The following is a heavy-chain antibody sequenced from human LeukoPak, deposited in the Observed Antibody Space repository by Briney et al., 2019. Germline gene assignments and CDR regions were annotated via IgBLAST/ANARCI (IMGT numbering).Heavy chain of an antibody. CDR2: ISSSSSYI. CDR1: GFTFNSYS. D-gene: IGHD3-16*01. Sequence: GGSLRLSCAASGFTFNSYSMNWVRQAPGKGLEWVSSISSSSSYIYYADSVKGRFTISRDNSKNTLYLQMNSLRAEDTAVYYCAKVTGGDMITYGGLDYWGQGTLVTVSS. V-gene: IGHV3-21*04. CDR3: AKVTGGDMITYGGLDY. J-gene: IGHJ4*02.